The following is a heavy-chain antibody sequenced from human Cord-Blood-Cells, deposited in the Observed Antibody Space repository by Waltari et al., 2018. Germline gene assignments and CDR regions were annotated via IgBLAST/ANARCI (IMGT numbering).Heavy chain of an antibody. Sequence: QVQLQESGPGLVKPSETLSLTCTVSGGSISSYYWSWIRQPPGKGLEWIGYIYYSGSTNYNPSLKSRVTISVDTSKNQFSLKLSSVTAADTAVYYCARAGSGSYYYYYGMDVWGQGP. J-gene: IGHJ6*02. D-gene: IGHD3-10*01. CDR1: GGSISSYY. V-gene: IGHV4-59*01. CDR3: ARAGSGSYYYYYGMDV. CDR2: IYYSGST.